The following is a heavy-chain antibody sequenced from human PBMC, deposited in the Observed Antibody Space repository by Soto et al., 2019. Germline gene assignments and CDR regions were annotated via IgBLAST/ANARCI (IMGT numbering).Heavy chain of an antibody. D-gene: IGHD5-18*01. V-gene: IGHV3-21*01. J-gene: IGHJ3*02. CDR1: GFTFSSYS. Sequence: GGSLRLSCAASGFTFSSYSMNWVRQAPGKGLEWVSSISSSSSYIYYADSVKGRFTISRDNAKNSLYLQMNSLRAEDTAVYYCARVPSGYSYGRIDAFDIWGQGTMVTVSS. CDR3: ARVPSGYSYGRIDAFDI. CDR2: ISSSSSYI.